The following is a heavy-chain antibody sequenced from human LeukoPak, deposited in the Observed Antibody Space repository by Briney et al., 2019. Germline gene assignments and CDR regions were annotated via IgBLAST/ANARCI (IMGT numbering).Heavy chain of an antibody. CDR3: ARQLVGATYFDY. CDR2: IQYDGNTI. J-gene: IGHJ4*02. CDR1: GFTYSHNG. D-gene: IGHD1-26*01. Sequence: GGSLRLSCVASGFTYSHNGMHWVRQAPGKGLEWVAFIQYDGNTIFYADSVKGRFTISRDNSKNSLYLQMNSLRAEDTAVYYCARQLVGATYFDYWGQGTLVTVSS. V-gene: IGHV3-33*05.